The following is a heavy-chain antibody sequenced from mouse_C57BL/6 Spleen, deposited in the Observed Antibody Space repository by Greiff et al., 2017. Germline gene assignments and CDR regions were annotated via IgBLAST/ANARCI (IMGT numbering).Heavy chain of an antibody. V-gene: IGHV5-4*01. J-gene: IGHJ2*01. CDR1: GFTFSSYA. CDR2: ISDDGSDT. CDR3: ASQLLLRNYFDY. D-gene: IGHD1-1*01. Sequence: EVHLVESGGGLVKPGGSLKLSCAASGFTFSSYAMSWVRQTPEKRLEWVATISDDGSDTYYPDNVKGRFTISRDNAKNNLYLQMSHLKSEDTALYYWASQLLLRNYFDYWGQGTTLTVSS.